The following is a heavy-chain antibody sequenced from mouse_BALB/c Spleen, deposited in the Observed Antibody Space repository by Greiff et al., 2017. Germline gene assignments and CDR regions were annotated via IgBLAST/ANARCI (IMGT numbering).Heavy chain of an antibody. Sequence: EVQLVESGGGLVKPGGSLKLSCAASGFTFSSYTMSWVRQTPEKRLEWVATISSGGSYTYYPDSVKGRFTISRDNAKNTLYLQMSSLKSEDTAMYYCTRGGNWDGWFAYWGQGTLVTVSA. D-gene: IGHD4-1*01. V-gene: IGHV5-6-4*01. CDR1: GFTFSSYT. J-gene: IGHJ3*01. CDR2: ISSGGSYT. CDR3: TRGGNWDGWFAY.